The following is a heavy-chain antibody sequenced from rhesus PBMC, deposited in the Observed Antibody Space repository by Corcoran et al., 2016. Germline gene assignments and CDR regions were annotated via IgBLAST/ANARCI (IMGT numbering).Heavy chain of an antibody. J-gene: IGHJ4*01. CDR1: GGSISSSY. CDR3: TSDPRGSGWFDY. D-gene: IGHD6-31*01. CDR2: IYGSGSNT. Sequence: QLQLQESGPGLVKPSETLSVTCAVSGGSISSSYWSWIRQAPGKGLEWIGYIYGSGSNTNYNPSSKCRVPLSVDTSKNQLSLRLSSVTAADTAVYFCTSDPRGSGWFDYWGQGVLVTVSS. V-gene: IGHV4-169*02.